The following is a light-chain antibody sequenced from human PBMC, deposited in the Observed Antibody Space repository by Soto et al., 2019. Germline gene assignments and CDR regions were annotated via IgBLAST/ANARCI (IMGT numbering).Light chain of an antibody. CDR3: QQYYKYSRT. CDR1: PSISGN. CDR2: DAS. V-gene: IGKV3-15*01. J-gene: IGKJ1*01. Sequence: MAQSPSTGPLSPAAGGTLSFRASPSISGNLAWYPQKTSQAPSSLIYDASTRATGIPARFSGSGSGTEVTLTIISLQPDDFAAYYCQQYYKYSRTFGQGTKVDIK.